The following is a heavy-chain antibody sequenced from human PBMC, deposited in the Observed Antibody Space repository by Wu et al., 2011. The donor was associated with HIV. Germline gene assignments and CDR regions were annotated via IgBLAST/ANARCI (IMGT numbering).Heavy chain of an antibody. Sequence: QLVQSGAEVKKPGASVKVPCKASGYTFTDYDINWVRQATGQGLEWMGWMNPNSGDTDYAQKFQGRVTMTRDTAISTAYMELSSLRSEDTAVYYCARRGGSGSYYMGYYYYYMDVVGKGTTVTVSS. J-gene: IGHJ6*03. CDR2: MNPNSGDT. CDR3: ARRGGSGSYYMGYYYYYMDV. V-gene: IGHV1-8*01. CDR1: GYTFTDYD. D-gene: IGHD3-10*01.